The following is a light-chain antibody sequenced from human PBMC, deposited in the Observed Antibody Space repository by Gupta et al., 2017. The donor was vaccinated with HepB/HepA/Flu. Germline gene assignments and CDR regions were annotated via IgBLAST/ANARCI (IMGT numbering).Light chain of an antibody. V-gene: IGLV1-44*01. J-gene: IGLJ3*02. CDR1: SSNIATNT. CDR2: TNN. Sequence: QSVLTQPPSASGTPAQRVTISCSGSSSNIATNTVNWYQQVPGMAPKLLISTNNQRPSGVPDRFSGSKSGTSASLAITGLQSEDEADYYCAAWDDSLIGVVFGGGTKLTVL. CDR3: AAWDDSLIGVV.